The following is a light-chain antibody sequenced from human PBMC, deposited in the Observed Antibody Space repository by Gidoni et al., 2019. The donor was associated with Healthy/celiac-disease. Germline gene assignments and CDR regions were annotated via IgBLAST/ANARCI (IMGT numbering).Light chain of an antibody. CDR3: QQSYSTSPYT. J-gene: IGKJ2*01. Sequence: IQMTQSPSSLSASVGDRVTITCRASQSISSYLNWYQQKPGKAPKLLIYAASSLQSGVPSRFSGSGSGTDFTLTISSLQPEDFATYYCQQSYSTSPYTFXQXTKLEIK. CDR2: AAS. V-gene: IGKV1-39*01. CDR1: QSISSY.